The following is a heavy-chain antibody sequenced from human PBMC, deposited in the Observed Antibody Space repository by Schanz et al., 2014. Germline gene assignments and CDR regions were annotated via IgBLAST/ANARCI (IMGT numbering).Heavy chain of an antibody. Sequence: VQLVESGGGVVQPGRSLRLSCAASGFTFSSYAMSWVRQAPGKGLEWVSAISGSGETTYYADSVKGRFTISRDNSKNALYLQMNSRRAEDTAVYYCARRITGTHHNPYYHGMDVWGQGTTVTVSS. CDR1: GFTFSSYA. J-gene: IGHJ6*02. CDR3: ARRITGTHHNPYYHGMDV. V-gene: IGHV3-23*04. CDR2: ISGSGETT. D-gene: IGHD1-20*01.